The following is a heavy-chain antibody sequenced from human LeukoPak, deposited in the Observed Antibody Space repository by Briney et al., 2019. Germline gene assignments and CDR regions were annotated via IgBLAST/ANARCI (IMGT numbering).Heavy chain of an antibody. V-gene: IGHV3-23*01. Sequence: GGSLRLSCGASGFTFSSSAMSWVRQAPGKGLEWVSRISPSGDTAYYAGSVKGRFTISRDNSKNTLYLQMNSLRAEDTAVYYCAKREAPYFFDCWGQGTLVTVSS. CDR2: ISPSGDTA. J-gene: IGHJ4*02. CDR3: AKREAPYFFDC. D-gene: IGHD1-26*01. CDR1: GFTFSSSA.